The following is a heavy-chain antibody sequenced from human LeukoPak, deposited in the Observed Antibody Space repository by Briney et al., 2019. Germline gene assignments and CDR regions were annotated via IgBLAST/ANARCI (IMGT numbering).Heavy chain of an antibody. CDR2: IYYSGST. V-gene: IGHV4-59*01. J-gene: IGHJ4*02. Sequence: PSETRSLTCTVSGGSISSYYWSWIRQPPGKGLEWIGYIYYSGSTNYKPSLKSRVTISVETSKNQFSLKLRSVTAADTAVYYCARVTGYMIEDYFDYWGQGTLVTVSS. CDR1: GGSISSYY. CDR3: ARVTGYMIEDYFDY. D-gene: IGHD3-22*01.